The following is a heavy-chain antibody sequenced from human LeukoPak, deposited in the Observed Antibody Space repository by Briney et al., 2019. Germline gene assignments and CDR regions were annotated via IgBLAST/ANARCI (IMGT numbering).Heavy chain of an antibody. D-gene: IGHD4-23*01. J-gene: IGHJ4*02. CDR3: AMTTVGFDY. CDR1: GFTFSKYW. CDR2: INNDGSNA. V-gene: IGHV3-74*03. Sequence: PGGSLGLSCAASGFTFSKYWMHWVRQAPGKGLIWVSRINNDGSNAAYVDSVKGRFTISRDNAKNTLYLQMNSLRAEDTAVYYCAMTTVGFDYWGQGALVTVSS.